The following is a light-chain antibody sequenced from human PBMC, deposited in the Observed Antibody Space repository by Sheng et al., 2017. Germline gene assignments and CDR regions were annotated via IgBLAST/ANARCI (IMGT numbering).Light chain of an antibody. CDR2: GAS. CDR3: QHYGSSPT. CDR1: QSVRSNS. J-gene: IGKJ4*01. Sequence: EIVLTQSPGTLSLSPGERATLSCTTSQSVRSNSLVWYLQKPGQAPRLLIYGASSRATDVPDRFSGSGSGTDFTLTISRLESEDFAVYYCQHYGSSPTFGGGTKVEI. V-gene: IGKV3-20*01.